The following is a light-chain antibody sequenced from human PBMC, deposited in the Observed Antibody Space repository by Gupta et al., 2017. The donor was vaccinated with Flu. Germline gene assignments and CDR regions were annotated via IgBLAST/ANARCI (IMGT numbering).Light chain of an antibody. Sequence: TISCTGTSSDVGGYSYVSWYQQHPGKAPKLMVHEVSNRPSGVSNRFSGSKSGNTASLTISGLQAEDEADYYCSSYTSSSTLDVVFGGGTKLTVL. CDR1: SSDVGGYSY. J-gene: IGLJ2*01. V-gene: IGLV2-14*01. CDR2: EVS. CDR3: SSYTSSSTLDVV.